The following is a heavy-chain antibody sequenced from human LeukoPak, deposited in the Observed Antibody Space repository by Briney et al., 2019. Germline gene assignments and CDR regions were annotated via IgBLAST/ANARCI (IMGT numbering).Heavy chain of an antibody. J-gene: IGHJ4*03. V-gene: IGHV4-31*03. CDR3: ARGRGTGSYFHD. CDR2: IYYSGST. Sequence: PSETLSLTCTVSGGSISSGGYYWSWIRQHPGKGLEWIGYIYYSGSTYYNPSLKSRVTISVDTSKNQFSLKLSSVTAADTAVYYCARGRGTGSYFHDWGQGTLVTVSS. CDR1: GGSISSGGYY. D-gene: IGHD3/OR15-3a*01.